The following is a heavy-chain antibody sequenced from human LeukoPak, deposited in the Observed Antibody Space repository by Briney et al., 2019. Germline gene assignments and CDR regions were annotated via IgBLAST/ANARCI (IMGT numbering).Heavy chain of an antibody. V-gene: IGHV3-21*01. CDR2: ISSSSSYI. D-gene: IGHD2-15*01. Sequence: GGSLRLSCAASGFTFSSYSMNWVRQAPGKGLEWVSSISSSSSYIYYADSVKGRFTISRDNAKNSLYLQMNSLRAEDTAVYYCASTCSRGSCYSYGFDYWGQGTLVTVSS. CDR1: GFTFSSYS. J-gene: IGHJ4*02. CDR3: ASTCSRGSCYSYGFDY.